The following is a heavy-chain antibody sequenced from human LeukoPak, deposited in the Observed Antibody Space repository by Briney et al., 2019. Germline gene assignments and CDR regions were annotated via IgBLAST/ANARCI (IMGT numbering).Heavy chain of an antibody. Sequence: PGGSLRLSCAASGFIFSTYGMHWVRQAPGKGLEWVAVIWGDGSIKYYGDSVKGRFTISRDNSNNMLYLQMNSLRGEDTAVYYCAKVHLDSSGYYLYYFDYWGQGTLVTVSS. V-gene: IGHV3-33*06. CDR2: IWGDGSIK. CDR3: AKVHLDSSGYYLYYFDY. CDR1: GFIFSTYG. D-gene: IGHD3-22*01. J-gene: IGHJ4*02.